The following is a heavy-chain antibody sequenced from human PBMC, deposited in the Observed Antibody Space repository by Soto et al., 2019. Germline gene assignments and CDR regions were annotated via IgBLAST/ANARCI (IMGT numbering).Heavy chain of an antibody. CDR1: GFTVSSNY. D-gene: IGHD3-16*02. J-gene: IGHJ4*02. Sequence: GGSLRLSCAASGFTVSSNYMSWVRQAPGKGLEWVSVIYSGGSTYYADSVKGRFTISRDNSKNTLYLQMNSLRAEDTAVYYCASYVWGSYRSYYFDYWGQGTLVTVSS. CDR3: ASYVWGSYRSYYFDY. V-gene: IGHV3-66*01. CDR2: IYSGGST.